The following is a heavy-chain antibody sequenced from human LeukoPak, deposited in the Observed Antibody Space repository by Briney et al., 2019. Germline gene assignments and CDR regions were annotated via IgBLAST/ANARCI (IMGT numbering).Heavy chain of an antibody. V-gene: IGHV1-2*02. D-gene: IGHD6-13*01. Sequence: GASVKVSCKASGYTFTGYYMHWVRQAPGQGLEWMGWINPNSGGTNYAQKFQGRVTMTRNTSISTAYMELSRLRSDDTAVYYCARDPQIAAAGPATDYWGQGTLVTVSS. CDR1: GYTFTGYY. CDR2: INPNSGGT. CDR3: ARDPQIAAAGPATDY. J-gene: IGHJ4*02.